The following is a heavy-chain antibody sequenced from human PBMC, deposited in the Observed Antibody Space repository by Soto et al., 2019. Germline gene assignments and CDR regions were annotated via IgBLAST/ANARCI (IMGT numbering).Heavy chain of an antibody. CDR2: IIPIFGTA. V-gene: IGHV1-69*01. Sequence: QVQLVQSGAEVTKPGSSVKVSCKASGGTFSRYAISWVRQAHGQGLEWLGGIIPIFGTANSAQKCQRRATCTADESTSTAYMELGSLSFDATDVYYGARALGGTTTTGWLDPWGQGTLVTVSS. D-gene: IGHD1-26*01. CDR1: GGTFSRYA. CDR3: ARALGGTTTTGWLDP. J-gene: IGHJ5*02.